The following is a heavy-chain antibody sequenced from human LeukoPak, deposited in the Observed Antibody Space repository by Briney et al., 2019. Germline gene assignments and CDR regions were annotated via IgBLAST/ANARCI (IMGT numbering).Heavy chain of an antibody. CDR2: ISYDGSNK. Sequence: GGSLRLSCAASGFMFSSNWMSWVRQAPGKGLEWVAVISYDGSNKYYADSVKGRFTISRDNSKNTLYLQMNSLRAEDTAVYYCAKDGSWYFDYWGQGTLVTVSS. J-gene: IGHJ4*02. D-gene: IGHD6-13*01. V-gene: IGHV3-30*18. CDR1: GFMFSSNW. CDR3: AKDGSWYFDY.